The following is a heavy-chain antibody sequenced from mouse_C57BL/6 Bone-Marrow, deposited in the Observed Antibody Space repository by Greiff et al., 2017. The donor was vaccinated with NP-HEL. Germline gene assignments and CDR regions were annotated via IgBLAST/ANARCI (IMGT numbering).Heavy chain of an antibody. CDR1: GFTFSSYG. CDR2: ISSGGSYT. D-gene: IGHD1-1*01. V-gene: IGHV5-6*01. CDR3: ARRLGFYYYGSSYFYWYFDV. J-gene: IGHJ1*03. Sequence: EVQLVESGGDLVKPGGSLKLSCAASGFTFSSYGMSWVRQTPDKRLEWVATISSGGSYTYYPDSVQGRFTISRDNAKNTLYLQMSSLKSEDTAMYYCARRLGFYYYGSSYFYWYFDVWGTGTTVTVSS.